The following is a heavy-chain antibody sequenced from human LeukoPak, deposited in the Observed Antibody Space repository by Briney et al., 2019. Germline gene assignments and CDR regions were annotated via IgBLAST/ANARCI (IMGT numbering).Heavy chain of an antibody. CDR2: ISYDGSNK. CDR1: GFTFSSYA. CDR3: ARVDYDSSGYYDY. D-gene: IGHD3-22*01. J-gene: IGHJ4*02. V-gene: IGHV3-30*04. Sequence: GESLRLSCAASGFTFSSYAMHWVRQAPGKGLEWVAVISYDGSNKYYADSVKGRFTISRDNSKNTLYLQMNSLRAEDTAVYYCARVDYDSSGYYDYWGQGTLVTVSS.